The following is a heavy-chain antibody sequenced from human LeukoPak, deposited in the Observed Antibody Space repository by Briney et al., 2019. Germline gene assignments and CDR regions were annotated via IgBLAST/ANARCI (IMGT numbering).Heavy chain of an antibody. J-gene: IGHJ5*02. CDR2: MNPNSGNA. CDR1: GYTFTSYE. Sequence: GASVRVSCKASGYTFTSYEINWVRQATGQGLDWMGYMNPNSGNAGYAQKFQGRITMTRNTSISTAYMELSSLRSEDTAVYYCARGALLWFGELFDGEDSWGQGTLVTVSS. V-gene: IGHV1-8*01. CDR3: ARGALLWFGELFDGEDS. D-gene: IGHD3-10*01.